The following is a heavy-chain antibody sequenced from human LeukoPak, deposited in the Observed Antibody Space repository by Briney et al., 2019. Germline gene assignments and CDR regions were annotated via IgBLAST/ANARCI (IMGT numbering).Heavy chain of an antibody. CDR1: GDSMTTFD. Sequence: SETLSLTCSVSGDSMTTFDWSWIRQPAGKGLEWVGQVFTSGTTAYSASLKSRLTISLDKSNNQVSLELISVTAADTAVYYCARHSPTGWYYFDSWGQGALVIVSS. V-gene: IGHV4-4*07. CDR3: ARHSPTGWYYFDS. D-gene: IGHD6-19*01. CDR2: VFTSGTT. J-gene: IGHJ4*02.